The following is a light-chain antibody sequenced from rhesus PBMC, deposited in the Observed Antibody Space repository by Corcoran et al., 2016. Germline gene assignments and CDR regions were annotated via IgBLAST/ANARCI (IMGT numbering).Light chain of an antibody. CDR2: DAS. J-gene: IGKJ4*01. V-gene: IGKV1-38*01. CDR1: QGISSY. CDR3: QQRNSYPLT. Sequence: DIQLTQSPSSLSASVGDRVTITCRASQGISSYLAWYPQKPGKAPKLLIYDASNLQSGVPSRFIGSGSGTDVTLTISSLQPEDFAVYYCQQRNSYPLTFGGGTKVEIK.